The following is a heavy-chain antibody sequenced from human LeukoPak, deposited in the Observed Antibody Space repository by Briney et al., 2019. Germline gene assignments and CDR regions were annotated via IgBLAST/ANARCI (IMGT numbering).Heavy chain of an antibody. J-gene: IGHJ4*02. CDR1: GFTFSSYS. CDR3: ATVNYYDSSGCFDY. D-gene: IGHD3-22*01. V-gene: IGHV3-21*01. CDR2: ISGSSSYI. Sequence: GGSLRLSCASSGFTFSSYSMNWVRQAPGKGLEWVSSISGSSSYIYYGDSVKGRCTISRDNAKKSLYLQMNSLRAEDTAVYYCATVNYYDSSGCFDYWGQGILVTVSS.